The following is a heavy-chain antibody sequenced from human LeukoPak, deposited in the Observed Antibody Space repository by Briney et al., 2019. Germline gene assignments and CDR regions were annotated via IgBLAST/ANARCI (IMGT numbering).Heavy chain of an antibody. Sequence: PGGSLRLSCAASGFTFSSYSMNWGRQAPGKGLKWVSSISSSSSYIYYAASVKGRFTISRDNAKNSLYLQMNSLRAEDTAVYYCAREAYCGGDCYFDYWGQGTLVTVSS. J-gene: IGHJ4*02. CDR3: AREAYCGGDCYFDY. CDR2: ISSSSSYI. D-gene: IGHD2-21*02. CDR1: GFTFSSYS. V-gene: IGHV3-21*01.